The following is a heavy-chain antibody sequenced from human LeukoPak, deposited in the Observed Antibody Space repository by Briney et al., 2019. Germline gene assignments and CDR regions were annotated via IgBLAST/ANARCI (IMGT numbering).Heavy chain of an antibody. D-gene: IGHD3-10*01. V-gene: IGHV3-7*01. CDR1: GFTVSSYW. Sequence: GGSLRLSCAASGFTVSSYWMSWVRQAPGKGLEWVANIKQDGSENYYVDSVQGRFTISRDNARNSLHLQMNGLRAEDTAVYYCARDRYYYGSGSYSDYWGQGTLVTVSS. J-gene: IGHJ4*02. CDR2: IKQDGSEN. CDR3: ARDRYYYGSGSYSDY.